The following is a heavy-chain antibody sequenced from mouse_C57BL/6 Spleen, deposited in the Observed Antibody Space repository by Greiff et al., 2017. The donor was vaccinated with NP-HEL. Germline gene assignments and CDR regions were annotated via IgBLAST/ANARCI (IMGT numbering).Heavy chain of an antibody. CDR3: TLYYGNFHFDY. CDR1: GFNIKDYY. J-gene: IGHJ2*01. D-gene: IGHD2-1*01. Sequence: EVQLKESGAELVKPGASVKLSCTASGFNIKDYYMHWVKQRPEQGLEWIGRIDPEDGDTEYAPKFQGKATMTADTSSNTAYLQLSSLTSEDTAVYYCTLYYGNFHFDYWGQGTTLTVSS. CDR2: IDPEDGDT. V-gene: IGHV14-1*01.